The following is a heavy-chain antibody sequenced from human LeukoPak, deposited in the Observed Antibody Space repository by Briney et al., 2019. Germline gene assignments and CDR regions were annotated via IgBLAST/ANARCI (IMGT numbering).Heavy chain of an antibody. D-gene: IGHD5-18*01. CDR1: GYILTELS. CDR3: ALTPYAVDTAMVFDAFDI. Sequence: ASVKVSCKVSGYILTELSMHWVRQAPGKGLEWMGGFDPEDGETIYAQKFQGRVTMTEDTSTDTAYMELSSLRSEDTAVYYCALTPYAVDTAMVFDAFDIWGQGTMVTVSS. V-gene: IGHV1-24*01. CDR2: FDPEDGET. J-gene: IGHJ3*02.